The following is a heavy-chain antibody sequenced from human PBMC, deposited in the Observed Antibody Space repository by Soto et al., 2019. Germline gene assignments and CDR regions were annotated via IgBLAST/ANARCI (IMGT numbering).Heavy chain of an antibody. J-gene: IGHJ4*02. CDR1: GVTFGSYA. Sequence: EVQLLESGGGLVQPGGSLRLSCAASGVTFGSYAMRWVRQAPVKGLEWVSAISGSGDSTYYADSVKGRFTISRDNSKNTVYLQMNSLRAEDTAVYYCARRGSGSYYDYWGQGTLVTVSS. V-gene: IGHV3-23*01. D-gene: IGHD1-26*01. CDR2: ISGSGDST. CDR3: ARRGSGSYYDY.